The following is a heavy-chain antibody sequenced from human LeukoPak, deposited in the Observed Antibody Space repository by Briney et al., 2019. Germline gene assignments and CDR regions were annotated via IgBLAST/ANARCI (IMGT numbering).Heavy chain of an antibody. Sequence: PSETLSLTCAVYGGSFSGYYWRWIRQPPGKGLEWIGEINHSGSTNYNPSLKSRVTISLDTSKHQFSLKLSSVTAADKAVYYCARRGKMVQPTYYYYMDVWGKGTTVTVSS. J-gene: IGHJ6*03. V-gene: IGHV4-34*01. D-gene: IGHD3-10*01. CDR1: GGSFSGYY. CDR3: ARRGKMVQPTYYYYMDV. CDR2: INHSGST.